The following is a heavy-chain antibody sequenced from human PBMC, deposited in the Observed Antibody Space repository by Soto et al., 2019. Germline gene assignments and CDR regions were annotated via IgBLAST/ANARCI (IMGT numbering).Heavy chain of an antibody. Sequence: EVQLVESGGGLVQPGGSPKLSCAASGITFSGSAMHWVRQASGKGLEWVGRIRSKPNSYATAYAASVKGRFTISRDDSTNLAYMQMNGLKTEDPAVYYCISVLNTVPAYWAEGTLVTVSS. D-gene: IGHD2-8*02. CDR2: IRSKPNSYAT. CDR3: ISVLNTVPAY. V-gene: IGHV3-73*01. J-gene: IGHJ4*02. CDR1: GITFSGSA.